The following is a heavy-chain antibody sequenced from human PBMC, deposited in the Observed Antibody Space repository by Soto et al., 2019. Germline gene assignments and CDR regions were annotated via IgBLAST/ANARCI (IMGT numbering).Heavy chain of an antibody. CDR3: ARALRFDP. CDR1: GGSFSNYY. J-gene: IGHJ5*02. CDR2: INHSGNT. V-gene: IGHV4-34*01. Sequence: PSETLSLTCAVYGGSFSNYYWTWIRQPPGKGLEWIGEINHSGNTEYNPALKGRVTMSADTSKSQFSLKLSSVTAADTAVYYCARALRFDPWGQGTPVTV. D-gene: IGHD5-12*01.